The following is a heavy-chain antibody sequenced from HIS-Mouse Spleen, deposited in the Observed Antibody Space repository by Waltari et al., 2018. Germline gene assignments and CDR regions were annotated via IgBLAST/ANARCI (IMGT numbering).Heavy chain of an antibody. J-gene: IGHJ4*02. CDR2: ISYDGSNK. CDR3: AKDRGSQFDY. CDR1: GFTFGSYG. D-gene: IGHD1-26*01. Sequence: QVQLVESGGGVVQPGRSLRLPGAAPGFTFGSYGMHWVRQAPGKGLEWVAVISYDGSNKYYADSVKGRFTISRDNSKNTLYLQMNSLRAEDTAVYYCAKDRGSQFDYWGQGTLVTVSS. V-gene: IGHV3-30*18.